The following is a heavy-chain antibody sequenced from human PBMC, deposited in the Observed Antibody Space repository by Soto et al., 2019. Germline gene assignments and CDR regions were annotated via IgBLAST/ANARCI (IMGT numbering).Heavy chain of an antibody. J-gene: IGHJ4*02. CDR1: GGTFSSYA. CDR2: IFPIFGTA. D-gene: IGHD2-15*01. Sequence: QVQLVQSGAEVKKPGSSVKVSCKASGGTFSSYAISWVRQAPGPGLEGMGGIFPIFGTANYAQKFQGRVTITEDASTSTAYRELSSLRSEDTAVYYCARVEGDCSGGSCYTFDYWGQGTLVTVSS. CDR3: ARVEGDCSGGSCYTFDY. V-gene: IGHV1-69*12.